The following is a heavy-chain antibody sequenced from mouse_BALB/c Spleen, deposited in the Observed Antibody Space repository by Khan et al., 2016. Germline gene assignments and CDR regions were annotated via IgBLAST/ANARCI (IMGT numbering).Heavy chain of an antibody. CDR2: INTETGEP. CDR1: GYTFTDYS. J-gene: IGHJ3*01. CDR3: ALYGGYDAWLAY. V-gene: IGHV9-2-1*01. D-gene: IGHD1-1*02. Sequence: QIQLVQSGPELKKPGETVKISCKASGYTFTDYSMHWVKQAPGKGLKWMGWINTETGEPTYADDFKGRFAFSLETSASTAYLQINNLKNEDTATXFCALYGGYDAWLAYWGQGTLVTVSA.